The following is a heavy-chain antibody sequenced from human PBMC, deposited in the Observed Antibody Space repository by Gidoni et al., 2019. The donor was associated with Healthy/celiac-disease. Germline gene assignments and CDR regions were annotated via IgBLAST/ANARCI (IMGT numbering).Heavy chain of an antibody. Sequence: EVQLVEYGGGLVKPGGSLRLSCAASGFTFSSYSMNWVRQAPGKGLEWVSSISSSSSYIYDADSVKGRFTISRDNAKNSLYLQMNSLRAEDTAVYYCAGKRLLPGYYYYYMDVWGKGTTVTVSS. CDR1: GFTFSSYS. CDR2: ISSSSSYI. V-gene: IGHV3-21*01. J-gene: IGHJ6*03. CDR3: AGKRLLPGYYYYYMDV. D-gene: IGHD2-15*01.